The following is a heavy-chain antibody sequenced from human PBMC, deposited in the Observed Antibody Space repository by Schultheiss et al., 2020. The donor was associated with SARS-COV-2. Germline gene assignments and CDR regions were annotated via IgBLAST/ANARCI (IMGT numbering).Heavy chain of an antibody. D-gene: IGHD3-9*01. J-gene: IGHJ4*02. CDR2: ISYSGGT. CDR3: VRHTPGQQGRFFDWSFDY. CDR1: GGSVSSGSYY. V-gene: IGHV4-61*01. Sequence: GSLRLSCTVSGGSVSSGSYYWSWIRQPPGKGLEWIGDISYSGGTNYNPSRKSRVTRSIDTSRNQFSLRLSSVTAADTAIYYCVRHTPGQQGRFFDWSFDYWGQGTLVTVSS.